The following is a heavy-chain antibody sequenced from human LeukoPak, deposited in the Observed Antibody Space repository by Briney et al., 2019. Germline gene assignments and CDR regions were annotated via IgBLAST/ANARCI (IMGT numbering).Heavy chain of an antibody. J-gene: IGHJ4*02. Sequence: GGSLRLSCAASGFTFSSYSMNWGRQAPGKGLEWLSYISSGSGTIYYADSVKGRFTISRDNAKNSVYLQMNSLRDEDTAVYYCARGGNIDYWGQGTLVTVFS. CDR3: ARGGNIDY. D-gene: IGHD3-10*01. CDR2: ISSGSGTI. CDR1: GFTFSSYS. V-gene: IGHV3-48*02.